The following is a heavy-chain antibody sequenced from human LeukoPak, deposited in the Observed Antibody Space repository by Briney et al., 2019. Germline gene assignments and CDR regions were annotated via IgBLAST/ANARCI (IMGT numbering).Heavy chain of an antibody. CDR1: GFTVSSNY. J-gene: IGHJ4*02. Sequence: GGSLRLSCAASGFTVSSNYMSWVRQAPGKGLEWVSVIYSSGMTYYADSVKGRFTISRDNSKNTLYFHMNSLRAEDTAVYYCARDLYGVSHDYWGQGTLVTASS. V-gene: IGHV3-53*01. CDR2: IYSSGMT. CDR3: ARDLYGVSHDY. D-gene: IGHD4-17*01.